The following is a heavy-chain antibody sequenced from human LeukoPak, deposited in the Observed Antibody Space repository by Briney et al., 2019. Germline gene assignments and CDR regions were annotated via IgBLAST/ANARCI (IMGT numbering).Heavy chain of an antibody. J-gene: IGHJ4*02. CDR1: GFTFSSYA. V-gene: IGHV3-23*01. CDR2: ISDSGDYT. D-gene: IGHD2-8*01. Sequence: PGGSLTLSCARSGFTFSSYAMSWVRPAPGQGLEWVSVISDSGDYTSYADSVRGRFTISRDNSRNTLYLQMISLRPEDTAVYYCAKDTSIGKYCTNGVCSPFDYWGQGTLVTVSS. CDR3: AKDTSIGKYCTNGVCSPFDY.